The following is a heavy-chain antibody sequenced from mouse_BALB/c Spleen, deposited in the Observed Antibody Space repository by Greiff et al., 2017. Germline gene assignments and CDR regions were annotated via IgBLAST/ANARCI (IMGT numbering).Heavy chain of an antibody. Sequence: VQVVESGAELVKPGASVKLSCKASGYTFTSYYMYWVKQRPGQGLEWIGEINPSNGGTNFNEKFKSKATLTVDKSSSTAYMQLSSLTSEDSAVYYCTRSYYGSSYGWFAYWGQGTLVTVSA. D-gene: IGHD1-1*01. J-gene: IGHJ3*01. CDR1: GYTFTSYY. CDR3: TRSYYGSSYGWFAY. V-gene: IGHV1S81*02. CDR2: INPSNGGT.